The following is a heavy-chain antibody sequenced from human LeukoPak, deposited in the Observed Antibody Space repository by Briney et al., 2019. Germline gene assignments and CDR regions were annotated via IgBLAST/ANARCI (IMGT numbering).Heavy chain of an antibody. J-gene: IGHJ5*02. CDR2: ISGSGGST. Sequence: GGSLRLSYGASGFIFSNYGIHWVRQAPGKGLEWVSAISGSGGSTFYADSVQGRLTISRDNSENTLFLQMNSLGAEDTAIYYCAKMSSSSWYMGYNWFDPWGQGTLVTVSS. D-gene: IGHD6-13*01. V-gene: IGHV3-23*01. CDR3: AKMSSSSWYMGYNWFDP. CDR1: GFIFSNYG.